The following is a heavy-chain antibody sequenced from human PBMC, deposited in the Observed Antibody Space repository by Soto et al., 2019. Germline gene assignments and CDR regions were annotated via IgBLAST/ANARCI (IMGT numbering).Heavy chain of an antibody. D-gene: IGHD6-19*01. CDR3: ARERAVAGYYYYGMDV. CDR1: GFTFSSYA. V-gene: IGHV3-30-3*01. Sequence: GSLRLSCAASGFTFSSYAMHWVRQAPGKGLEWVAVISYDGSNKYYADSVKGRFTISRDNSKNTLYLQMNSLRAEDTAVYYCARERAVAGYYYYGMDVWGQGTTVTVSS. J-gene: IGHJ6*02. CDR2: ISYDGSNK.